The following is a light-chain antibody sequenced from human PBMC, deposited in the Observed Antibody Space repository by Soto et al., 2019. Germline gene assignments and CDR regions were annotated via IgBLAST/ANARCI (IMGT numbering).Light chain of an antibody. J-gene: IGLJ2*01. CDR2: DVS. CDR1: SSDVGGYNY. V-gene: IGLV2-14*01. Sequence: QSALTQPASVSGSPGQSITISCTGTSSDVGGYNYVSWYQQHPGKAPKLMIYDVSNRPSGVSNRFSGSKSGNTASLTISGLQAEDEADYYCSSYTSSSWVVFGGGTKLTV. CDR3: SSYTSSSWVV.